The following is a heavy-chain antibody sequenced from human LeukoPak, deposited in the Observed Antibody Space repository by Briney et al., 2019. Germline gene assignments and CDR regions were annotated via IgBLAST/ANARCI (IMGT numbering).Heavy chain of an antibody. CDR3: ASSIGLRSLSLGFDP. J-gene: IGHJ5*02. CDR1: GGTFSSYA. CDR2: IIPIFGTA. V-gene: IGHV1-69*13. Sequence: RASVKVSCTASGGTFSSYAISWVRQAPGQGLEWMGGIIPIFGTANYAQKFQGRVTITADESTSTAYMELSSLRSEDTAVYYCASSIGLRSLSLGFDPWGQGTLVTVSS.